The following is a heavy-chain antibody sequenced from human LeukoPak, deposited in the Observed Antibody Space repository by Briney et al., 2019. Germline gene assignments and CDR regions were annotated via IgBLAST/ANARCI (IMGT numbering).Heavy chain of an antibody. V-gene: IGHV1-18*01. CDR2: ISAYNGNT. J-gene: IGHJ6*03. Sequence: GASVKVSCKASGYTFTSYGISWVRQAPGQGLEWMGWISAYNGNTNCAQKLQGRVTMTTDTSTSTAYMELRSLRSDDTAVYYCARVPDYDFWSGYYVGGYYYYYMDVWGKGTTVTVSS. D-gene: IGHD3-3*01. CDR1: GYTFTSYG. CDR3: ARVPDYDFWSGYYVGGYYYYYMDV.